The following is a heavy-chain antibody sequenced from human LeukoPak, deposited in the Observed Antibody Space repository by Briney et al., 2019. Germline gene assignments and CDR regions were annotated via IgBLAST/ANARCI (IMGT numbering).Heavy chain of an antibody. CDR2: ISPYGGNT. D-gene: IGHD3-16*01. CDR3: AKVDPPIIEGGRGDAFDV. Sequence: GASVTVSCKASGYSFSTYGITWVRQAPGQGLEWMGWISPYGGNTDYAQKVQDRVTMTTDTSTSTAYMELRSLTSDEPAVYYCAKVDPPIIEGGRGDAFDVWGQGTMVIVSS. J-gene: IGHJ3*01. V-gene: IGHV1-18*01. CDR1: GYSFSTYG.